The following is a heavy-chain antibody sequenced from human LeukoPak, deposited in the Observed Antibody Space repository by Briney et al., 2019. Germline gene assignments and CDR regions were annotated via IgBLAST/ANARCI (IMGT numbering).Heavy chain of an antibody. CDR3: ARDCCAAAAGDAFDI. V-gene: IGHV3-21*01. D-gene: IGHD6-13*01. Sequence: GGSLRLSCAASGFTFSSYSMNWVRQAPGKGLEWVSSISSSSSYIYYADSVKGRFTISRDNAKNSLYLQMNSLRAEDTAVYYCARDCCAAAAGDAFDIWGQGTMVTVSS. CDR1: GFTFSSYS. CDR2: ISSSSSYI. J-gene: IGHJ3*02.